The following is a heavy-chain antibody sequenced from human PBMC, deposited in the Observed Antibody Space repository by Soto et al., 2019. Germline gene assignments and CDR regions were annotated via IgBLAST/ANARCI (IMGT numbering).Heavy chain of an antibody. D-gene: IGHD6-6*01. J-gene: IGHJ6*03. CDR1: GFTFSSYG. CDR2: IWDDGSNK. CDR3: ARVGVDSRSSAPYFYYYYMDV. Sequence: QVQLVESGGGVVQPGRSLRLSCAASGFTFSSYGMHWVRQAPGKGLEWVAVIWDDGSNKYYADSVQGRFTISRDNSKNTLYMHMNSLKAEDTAVYYCARVGVDSRSSAPYFYYYYMDVWGKVTTVTVSS. V-gene: IGHV3-33*01.